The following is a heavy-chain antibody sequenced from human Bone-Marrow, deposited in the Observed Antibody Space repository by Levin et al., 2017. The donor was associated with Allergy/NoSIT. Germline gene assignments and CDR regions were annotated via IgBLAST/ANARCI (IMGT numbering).Heavy chain of an antibody. D-gene: IGHD1-26*01. CDR2: IYYSGST. CDR3: ARELGGSWGHFDY. J-gene: IGHJ4*02. V-gene: IGHV4-59*01. Sequence: GSLRLSCTVSGGSISSYYWSWIRQPPGKGLEWIGYIYYSGSTNYNPSLKSRVTISVDTPKNQFSLKLSSVTAADTAVYYCARELGGSWGHFDYWGQGTLVTVSS. CDR1: GGSISSYY.